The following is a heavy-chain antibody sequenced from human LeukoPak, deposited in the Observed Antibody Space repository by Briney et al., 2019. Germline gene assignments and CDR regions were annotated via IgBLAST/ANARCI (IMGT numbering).Heavy chain of an antibody. V-gene: IGHV3-74*01. D-gene: IGHD2-21*01. CDR2: IHSDGINT. Sequence: GGSLRHSCAASGLTFTNYWMHWVRQAPGKGLVWVSRIHSDGINTVYADSVKGRFTISRDNAKNMLYLQMHSLRVEDTALYCCATGLVSAYEYWGQGTPVTVSS. CDR1: GLTFTNYW. CDR3: ATGLVSAYEY. J-gene: IGHJ4*02.